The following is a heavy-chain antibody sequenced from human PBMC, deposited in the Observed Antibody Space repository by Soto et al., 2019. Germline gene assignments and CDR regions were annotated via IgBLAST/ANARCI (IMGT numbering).Heavy chain of an antibody. CDR2: IWYDGSNK. Sequence: QVQLVESGGGVVQPGRSLRLSCAASGFTFSSYGMHWVRQAPGKGLEWVAVIWYDGSNKYYADSVKGRFTISRDNSKNTLYLQMNSLRAEDTAVYYCARDFGATILGVVAYYFDYWGQGTLVTVSS. D-gene: IGHD3-3*01. J-gene: IGHJ4*02. CDR3: ARDFGATILGVVAYYFDY. CDR1: GFTFSSYG. V-gene: IGHV3-33*01.